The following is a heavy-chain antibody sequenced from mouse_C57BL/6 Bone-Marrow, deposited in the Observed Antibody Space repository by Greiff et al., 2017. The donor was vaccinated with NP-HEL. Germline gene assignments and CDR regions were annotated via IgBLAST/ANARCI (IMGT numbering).Heavy chain of an antibody. J-gene: IGHJ2*01. V-gene: IGHV1-55*01. D-gene: IGHD5-2*01. CDR1: GYTFTSYW. CDR3: AREEYLLDY. Sequence: QVQLQQPGAELVKPGASVKMSCKASGYTFTSYWITWVKQRPGQGLEWLGDIYPGSGSTNYNEKFKSTATLNVDTSSSTAYMQLSSLKSEDSAVYYCAREEYLLDYWGQGTTLTVSS. CDR2: IYPGSGST.